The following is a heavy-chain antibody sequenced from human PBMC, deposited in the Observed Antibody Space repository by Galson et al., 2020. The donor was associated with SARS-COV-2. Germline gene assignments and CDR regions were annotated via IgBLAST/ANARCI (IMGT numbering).Heavy chain of an antibody. J-gene: IGHJ6*03. CDR3: ARGNTVYYYYYYMDV. CDR1: GFTFSSYD. CDR2: IGTAGDT. Sequence: GGSLRLSCAASGFTFSSYDMHWVRQATGKGLEWVSAIGTAGDTYYPGSVKGRFTISRENAKNSLYLQMNSLRAGDTAVYYCARGNTVYYYYYYMDVWGKGTTVTVSS. D-gene: IGHD4-17*01. V-gene: IGHV3-13*01.